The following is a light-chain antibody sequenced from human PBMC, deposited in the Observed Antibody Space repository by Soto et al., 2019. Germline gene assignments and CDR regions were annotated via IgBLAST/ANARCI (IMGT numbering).Light chain of an antibody. J-gene: IGKJ2*01. Sequence: HSTLSASVGDRVTITCRASQSISSWLAWYQQKPGKAPKLLIYDASSLESGVPSRFSGSGSGTEFTLTISSLQPDDFATYYCQQYNSYPYTFGQGTKVDIK. CDR3: QQYNSYPYT. CDR2: DAS. V-gene: IGKV1-5*01. CDR1: QSISSW.